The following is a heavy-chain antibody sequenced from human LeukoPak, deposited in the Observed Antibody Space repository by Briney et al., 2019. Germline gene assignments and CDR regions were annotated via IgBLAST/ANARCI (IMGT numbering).Heavy chain of an antibody. CDR2: ISGSGGST. J-gene: IGHJ4*02. Sequence: GGSLRLPCAASGFTFSSYAMSWVRQAPGKGLEWVSAISGSGGSTYYADSVKGRFTISRDNSKNTLYLQMNSLRAEDTAVYYCAKALVRAPREDYFDYWGQGTLVTVSS. CDR1: GFTFSSYA. V-gene: IGHV3-23*01. D-gene: IGHD6-13*01. CDR3: AKALVRAPREDYFDY.